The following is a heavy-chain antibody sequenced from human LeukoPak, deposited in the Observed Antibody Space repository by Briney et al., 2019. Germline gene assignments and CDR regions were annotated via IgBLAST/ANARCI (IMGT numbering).Heavy chain of an antibody. CDR1: GFTFRGFA. J-gene: IGHJ5*02. Sequence: QPGGSLRLSCVGSGFTFRGFAMSWVRQAPGKGLEWVSSISDSSDTTYSADSVKDRFSISRDNSKNTLYLQMNSLRAEDTAVYFCAKSGYWIDAPDRWGQGTLVLVSS. V-gene: IGHV3-23*01. CDR3: AKSGYWIDAPDR. CDR2: ISDSSDTT. D-gene: IGHD2-15*01.